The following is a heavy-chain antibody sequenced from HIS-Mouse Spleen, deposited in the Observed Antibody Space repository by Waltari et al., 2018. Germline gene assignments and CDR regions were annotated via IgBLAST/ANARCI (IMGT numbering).Heavy chain of an antibody. Sequence: EVQLVESGGGLVQPGGSLRPSCAASGFTFSSYWMHWVRQAPGKGLVWVSRINGDGSSTSYADSVKGRFTISRDNAKNTLYLQMNSLRAEDTAVYYCARDLELDAFDIWGQGTMVTVSS. CDR3: ARDLELDAFDI. CDR1: GFTFSSYW. CDR2: INGDGSST. V-gene: IGHV3-74*01. D-gene: IGHD1-1*01. J-gene: IGHJ3*02.